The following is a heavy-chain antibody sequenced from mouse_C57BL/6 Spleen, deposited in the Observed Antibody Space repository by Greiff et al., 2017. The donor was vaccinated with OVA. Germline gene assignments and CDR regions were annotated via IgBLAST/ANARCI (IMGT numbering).Heavy chain of an antibody. J-gene: IGHJ2*01. Sequence: QVQLQQPGAELVKPGASVKMSCKASGYTFTSYWITWVKQRPGQGLAWIGDIYPGSGSPNYTEKFKSKATLTVDTSSITAYMQRSSLTSEDSAVYYCARDHNYYDFLFDYWGQGTTLTVSS. CDR2: IYPGSGSP. V-gene: IGHV1-55*01. CDR1: GYTFTSYW. CDR3: ARDHNYYDFLFDY. D-gene: IGHD2-4*01.